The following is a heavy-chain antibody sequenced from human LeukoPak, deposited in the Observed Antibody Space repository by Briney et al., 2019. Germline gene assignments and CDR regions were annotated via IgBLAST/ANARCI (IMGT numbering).Heavy chain of an antibody. J-gene: IGHJ6*04. CDR1: GFTFSSYE. V-gene: IGHV3-48*03. D-gene: IGHD3-10*02. Sequence: GGSLRLSCAASGFTFSSYEMNWARQAPGKGLEWVSYISSSGSTIYYADSEKGRFTISRDNSKNSLYLQMNSLRAEDTAVYYCAELGITMIGGVWGKRTTVTISS. CDR2: ISSSGSTI. CDR3: AELGITMIGGV.